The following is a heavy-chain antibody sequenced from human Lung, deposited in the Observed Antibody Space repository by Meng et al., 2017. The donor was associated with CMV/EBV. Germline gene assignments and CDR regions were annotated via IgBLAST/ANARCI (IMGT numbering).Heavy chain of an antibody. V-gene: IGHV4-30-4*08. CDR3: ARALDTAMVTFDY. CDR2: IYYSGST. D-gene: IGHD5-18*01. CDR1: GGSISSGDYY. J-gene: IGHJ4*02. Sequence: QGPRQESGPGLVKPSQTLSLTCTVSGGSISSGDYYWSWIRQPPGKGLEWIGYIYYSGSTYYNPSLKSRVTISVDTSKNQFSLKLSSVTAADTAVYYCARALDTAMVTFDYWGQGTLVTVSS.